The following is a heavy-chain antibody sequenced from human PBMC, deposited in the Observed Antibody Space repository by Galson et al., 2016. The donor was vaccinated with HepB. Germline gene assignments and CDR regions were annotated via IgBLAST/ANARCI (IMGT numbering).Heavy chain of an antibody. J-gene: IGHJ4*02. CDR3: ARDGLWAQDY. V-gene: IGHV3-7*03. Sequence: SLRLSCAASGFSFSSYWMSWVRQAPGKGLEWVANIKPDGSDKYHVDSVKGRFTISRDNAKDSLYLQMTSLRAEDTAVYYCARDGLWAQDYWGQGTLVTVSS. CDR1: GFSFSSYW. D-gene: IGHD5-18*01. CDR2: IKPDGSDK.